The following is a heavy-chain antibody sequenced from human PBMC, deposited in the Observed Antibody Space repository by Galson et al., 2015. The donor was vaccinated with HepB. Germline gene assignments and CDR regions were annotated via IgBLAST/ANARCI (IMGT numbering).Heavy chain of an antibody. D-gene: IGHD3-10*01. Sequence: SLRLSCAASGFTFSSYGMHWVRQAPGKGLEWVAFIRYDGSNKYYADSVKGRFTISRDNSKNTLYLQMNSLRAEDTAVYYCAKCCYYGSGTPPDYWGQGTLVTVSS. CDR1: GFTFSSYG. CDR2: IRYDGSNK. J-gene: IGHJ4*02. CDR3: AKCCYYGSGTPPDY. V-gene: IGHV3-30*02.